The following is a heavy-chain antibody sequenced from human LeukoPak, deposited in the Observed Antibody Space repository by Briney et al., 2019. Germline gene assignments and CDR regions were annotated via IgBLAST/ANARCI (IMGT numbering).Heavy chain of an antibody. CDR1: GFTLSIYA. D-gene: IGHD2-21*02. CDR3: ARDHYHKIHSVMVTAPDY. CDR2: IKLDGSES. Sequence: GGSLRLSCAASGFTLSIYAMHWVRQAPGKGLEWVANIKLDGSESYYVDSVKGRFTISRDNAKKSLYLQMNSLRAEDTAVYYCARDHYHKIHSVMVTAPDYWGQGTLVIVSS. J-gene: IGHJ4*02. V-gene: IGHV3-7*01.